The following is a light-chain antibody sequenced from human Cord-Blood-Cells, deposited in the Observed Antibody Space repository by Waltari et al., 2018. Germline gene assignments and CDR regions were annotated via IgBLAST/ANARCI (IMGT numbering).Light chain of an antibody. J-gene: IGKJ1*01. CDR1: QSISSW. CDR2: KAS. Sequence: IQMTHSPSTLTASVGDRLHITCRASQSISSWLAWYQQKPGKAPKLLIYKASSLESGVPSRFSGSGSGTEFTLTISSLQPDDFATYYCQQYNSYSWTFGQGTKVEIK. CDR3: QQYNSYSWT. V-gene: IGKV1-5*03.